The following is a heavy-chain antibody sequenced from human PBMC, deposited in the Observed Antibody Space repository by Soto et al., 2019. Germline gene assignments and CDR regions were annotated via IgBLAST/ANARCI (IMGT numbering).Heavy chain of an antibody. CDR2: IWYDGSNK. CDR3: ARYRTAMAYYYYYYMDV. Sequence: QVQLVESGGGVVQPGRSLRLSCAASGFTFSSYGMHWVRQAPGKGLEWVAVIWYDGSNKYYADSVKGRFTISRDNSKNTLYLQMNRLRAEDTAVYYCARYRTAMAYYYYYYMDVWGKGTTVTVSS. J-gene: IGHJ6*03. D-gene: IGHD5-18*01. CDR1: GFTFSSYG. V-gene: IGHV3-33*01.